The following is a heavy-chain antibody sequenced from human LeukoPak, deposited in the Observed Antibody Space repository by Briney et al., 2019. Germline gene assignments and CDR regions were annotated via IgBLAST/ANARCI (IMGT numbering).Heavy chain of an antibody. D-gene: IGHD2-2*01. CDR2: ISAYNGNT. V-gene: IGHV1-18*01. Sequence: ASVKVSCKASGYTFTSYGISWVRQALGQGLEWMGWISAYNGNTNYAQKLQGRVTMTTDTSTSKAYMELRSLRSDDTAVYYCAGVRHPSRYCSSTSCRSQFDYWGQGTLVTVSS. CDR3: AGVRHPSRYCSSTSCRSQFDY. CDR1: GYTFTSYG. J-gene: IGHJ4*02.